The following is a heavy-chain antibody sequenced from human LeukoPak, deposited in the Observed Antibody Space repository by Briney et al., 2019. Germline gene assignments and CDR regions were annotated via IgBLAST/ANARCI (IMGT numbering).Heavy chain of an antibody. Sequence: SETLSLTCTVSGGSISSSSYYWGWIRQPPGKGLEWIGSIYYSGSTYYNPSLKSRVTISVDTSKNQFSLKLSSVTAADTAVYYCARQIAVAGSWFDPWGQGTLVTVSS. CDR3: ARQIAVAGSWFDP. D-gene: IGHD6-19*01. J-gene: IGHJ5*02. CDR2: IYYSGST. V-gene: IGHV4-39*01. CDR1: GGSISSSSYY.